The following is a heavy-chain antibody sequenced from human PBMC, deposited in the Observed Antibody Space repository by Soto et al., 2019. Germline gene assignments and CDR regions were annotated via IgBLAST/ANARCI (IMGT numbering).Heavy chain of an antibody. CDR3: AKISSGSFYYYAMDV. V-gene: IGHV1-69*06. J-gene: IGHJ6*02. D-gene: IGHD3-10*01. CDR1: GGTFNSYT. CDR2: IIPVSGAA. Sequence: SVKVSCKASGGTFNSYTINWVRQAPGQGLQWMGGIIPVSGAANYAQKFQGRVTISADKSTKTAYMELSSLRSEDTAVYFCAKISSGSFYYYAMDVWGQGTTVTVSS.